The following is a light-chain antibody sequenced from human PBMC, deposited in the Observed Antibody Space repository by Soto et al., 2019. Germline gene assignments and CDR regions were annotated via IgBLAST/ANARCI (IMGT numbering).Light chain of an antibody. J-gene: IGLJ1*01. CDR2: EVS. CDR3: SSYAGSNINYV. V-gene: IGLV2-8*01. Sequence: QSALTQPPSASGSPGQSVTLSCTGTSSDVGGYNYVSWYQQHPGKAPKLMIYEVSKRPSGVPDRFSGSKSGNTASLTVSGLQAEDEADYYCSSYAGSNINYVFGTGTKLTVL. CDR1: SSDVGGYNY.